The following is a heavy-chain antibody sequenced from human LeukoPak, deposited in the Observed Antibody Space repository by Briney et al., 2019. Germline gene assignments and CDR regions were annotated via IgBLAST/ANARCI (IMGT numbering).Heavy chain of an antibody. J-gene: IGHJ4*02. CDR1: GGSICSSSYY. CDR3: ARDQNTMVRGVTFDY. V-gene: IGHV4-39*07. Sequence: SETLSLTCTVSGGSICSSSYYWGWIRQPPGKGLEWIGSIYYSGSTYYNPSLKSRVTISVDTSKNQFSLKLSSVTAADTAVYYCARDQNTMVRGVTFDYWGQGTLVTVSS. CDR2: IYYSGST. D-gene: IGHD3-10*01.